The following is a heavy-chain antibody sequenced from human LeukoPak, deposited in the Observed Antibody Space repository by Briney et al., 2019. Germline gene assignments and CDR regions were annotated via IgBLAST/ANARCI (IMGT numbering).Heavy chain of an antibody. J-gene: IGHJ6*02. CDR2: FDPEDGET. D-gene: IGHD2-8*01. CDR3: AREDLMGGRCGMDV. V-gene: IGHV1-24*01. CDR1: GYTLTELS. Sequence: GASVKVSCKVSGYTLTELSMHWVRQAPGKGLEWMGGFDPEDGETIYAQKFQGRVTITRDTFASTAYMELSSLRSEDTAVYYCAREDLMGGRCGMDVWGQGTTVTVSS.